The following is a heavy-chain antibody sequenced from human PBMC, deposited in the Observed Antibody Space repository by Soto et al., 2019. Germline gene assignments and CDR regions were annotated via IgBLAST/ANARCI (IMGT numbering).Heavy chain of an antibody. D-gene: IGHD3-3*01. J-gene: IGHJ6*02. Sequence: GGSLRLSCAASGFTFSSYGMHWVRQAPGKGLEWVAVISYDGSNKYYADSVKGRFTISRDNSKNTLYLQMNSLRAEDTAVYYCAKDQYYDFWSGYSTDNYYYGMDVWGQGTTVTVSS. CDR2: ISYDGSNK. V-gene: IGHV3-30*18. CDR1: GFTFSSYG. CDR3: AKDQYYDFWSGYSTDNYYYGMDV.